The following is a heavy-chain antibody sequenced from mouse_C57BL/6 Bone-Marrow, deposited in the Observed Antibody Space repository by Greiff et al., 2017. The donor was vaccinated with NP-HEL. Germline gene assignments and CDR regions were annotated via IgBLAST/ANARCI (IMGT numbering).Heavy chain of an antibody. D-gene: IGHD2-2*01. J-gene: IGHJ3*01. Sequence: VQLQQSGAELVRPGTSVKMSCKASGYTFTNYWIGWAKQRPGHGLEWIGDIYPGGGYTNYNEKFKGKATLTADKSSSTAYMQFSSLTSEDSAIYYCAGSTMVTTGRTWFAYWGQGTLVTVSA. CDR3: AGSTMVTTGRTWFAY. CDR1: GYTFTNYW. CDR2: IYPGGGYT. V-gene: IGHV1-63*01.